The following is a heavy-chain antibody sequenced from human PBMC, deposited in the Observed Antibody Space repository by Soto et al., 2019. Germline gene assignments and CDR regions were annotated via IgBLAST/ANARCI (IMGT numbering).Heavy chain of an antibody. D-gene: IGHD1-7*01. V-gene: IGHV3-48*01. CDR3: ATGGTALDS. CDR1: GFTFNTYS. Sequence: EVQLVESGGGLVQRGGSLRLSCAASGFTFNTYSMNWVRQAPGKGLDWVSYISSGSSTIYYADSVKGRFTISRDNAKNSLYLQMNSLRAEDTAVYYCATGGTALDSWGQGTLVTVSS. J-gene: IGHJ4*02. CDR2: ISSGSSTI.